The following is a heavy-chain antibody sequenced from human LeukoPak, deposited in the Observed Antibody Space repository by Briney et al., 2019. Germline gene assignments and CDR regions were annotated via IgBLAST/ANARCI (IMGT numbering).Heavy chain of an antibody. V-gene: IGHV3-73*01. D-gene: IGHD1-1*01. J-gene: IGHJ5*02. CDR2: IGSKANRYTT. CDR3: WSVTGTARNWFDH. Sequence: WGSLTLSCAASGFSFSGSDMHWVRQASGRGLESVGRIGSKANRYTTAYVASVQGRFTISRDDSKNTAYLQMNSLKTEDTAVYYCWSVTGTARNWFDHWGQGTLVTVSS. CDR1: GFSFSGSD.